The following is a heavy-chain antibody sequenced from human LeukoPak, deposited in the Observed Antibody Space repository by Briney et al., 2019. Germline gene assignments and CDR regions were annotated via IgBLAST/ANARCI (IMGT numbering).Heavy chain of an antibody. Sequence: GGSLRLSCAASGFTLSSYAMCWVRQAPGKGLEWVSAISGSGGSTYYADSVKGRFTISRDNSKNTLYLQMNSLRAEDTAVYYCAKVSRGFCSSTSCYDYFDYWGQGTLVTVSS. V-gene: IGHV3-23*01. D-gene: IGHD2-2*01. J-gene: IGHJ4*02. CDR3: AKVSRGFCSSTSCYDYFDY. CDR2: ISGSGGST. CDR1: GFTLSSYA.